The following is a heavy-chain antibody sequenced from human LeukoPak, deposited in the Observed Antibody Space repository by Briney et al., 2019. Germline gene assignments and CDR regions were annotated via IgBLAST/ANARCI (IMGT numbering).Heavy chain of an antibody. Sequence: PSETLSLTCSVSGGSISSSSYFWGWIRQPPGKGLEWIASVHYSGSTYYNPSLKSRVTISVDTSKNQFSLKLSSVTAADTAVYYCARMVSSGYLDYWGQGILVTVSS. D-gene: IGHD3-22*01. CDR3: ARMVSSGYLDY. J-gene: IGHJ4*02. V-gene: IGHV4-39*07. CDR2: VHYSGST. CDR1: GGSISSSSYF.